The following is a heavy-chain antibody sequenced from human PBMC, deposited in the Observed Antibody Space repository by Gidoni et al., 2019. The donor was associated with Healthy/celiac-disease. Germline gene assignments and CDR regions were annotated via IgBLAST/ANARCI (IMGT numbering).Heavy chain of an antibody. D-gene: IGHD2-2*01. CDR2: ISSSSSYI. CDR3: ARDVPGAFDI. Sequence: EVQLVESGGGLVKPGGSLRLYCAASGFTFSSYSMNWVRQAPGKGLEWVSSISSSSSYIYYADSVKGRFTISRDNAKNSLYLQMNSLRAEDTAVYYCARDVPGAFDIWGQGTMVTVSS. CDR1: GFTFSSYS. V-gene: IGHV3-21*01. J-gene: IGHJ3*02.